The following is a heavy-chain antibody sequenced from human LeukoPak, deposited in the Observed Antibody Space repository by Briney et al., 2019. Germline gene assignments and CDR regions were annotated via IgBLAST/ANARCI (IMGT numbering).Heavy chain of an antibody. Sequence: GGSLRLSCAASGFSFSDYSMNWVRQAPGKGLEWVSYISSSSSTIYYAVSEKGRFTISRDNAKNSLYLQMDSLRAEDTAVYYCARDRDSIYPGGPFDYWGQGTLVTVSS. CDR2: ISSSSSTI. CDR1: GFSFSDYS. J-gene: IGHJ4*02. D-gene: IGHD3-16*01. CDR3: ARDRDSIYPGGPFDY. V-gene: IGHV3-48*01.